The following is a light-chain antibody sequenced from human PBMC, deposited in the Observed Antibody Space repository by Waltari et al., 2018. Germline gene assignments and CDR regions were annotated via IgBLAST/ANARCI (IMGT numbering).Light chain of an antibody. J-gene: IGKJ4*01. V-gene: IGKV3-20*01. CDR3: QQYDISPLT. CDR2: GAS. Sequence: EIVLTQSPGTLSLSQGERATLSCRASQTVRTTYLAWYQQKPGQAPTLLIYGASSRATGIPDSFSGSGSGTDFSLTISSLEPEDFAVYYCQQYDISPLTFGGGTKVEIK. CDR1: QTVRTTY.